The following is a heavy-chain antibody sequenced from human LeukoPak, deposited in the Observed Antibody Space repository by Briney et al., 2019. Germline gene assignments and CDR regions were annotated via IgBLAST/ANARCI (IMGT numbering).Heavy chain of an antibody. CDR3: AKSIYGSGSYVY. J-gene: IGHJ4*02. Sequence: SETLSLTCTVSGGSISSYYWSWIRQPPGRGLEWIGYIYYSGSTNYNPSLKSRVTTSVDTSKNQFSLKLSSVTAADTAVYYCAKSIYGSGSYVYWGQGTLVTVSS. D-gene: IGHD3-10*01. V-gene: IGHV4-59*01. CDR1: GGSISSYY. CDR2: IYYSGST.